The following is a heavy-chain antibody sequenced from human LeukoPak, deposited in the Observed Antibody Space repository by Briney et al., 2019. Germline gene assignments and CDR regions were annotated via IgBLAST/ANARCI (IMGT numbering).Heavy chain of an antibody. V-gene: IGHV1-18*04. Sequence: GASVKVSCKASGYTFTSYGISWERQAPGQGLEWMGWISAYNGNTNYAQKLQGRVTMTTDTSTSTAYMELRSLRSDDTAVYYCARDRTGIQLWPPLDYWGQGTLVTVSS. J-gene: IGHJ4*02. CDR1: GYTFTSYG. CDR3: ARDRTGIQLWPPLDY. CDR2: ISAYNGNT. D-gene: IGHD5-18*01.